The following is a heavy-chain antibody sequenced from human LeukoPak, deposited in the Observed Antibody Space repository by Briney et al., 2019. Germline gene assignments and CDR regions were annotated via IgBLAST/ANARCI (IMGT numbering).Heavy chain of an antibody. CDR2: ISSNGGST. CDR3: ARGYCSSTSCYPDY. CDR1: GFTFSSYA. D-gene: IGHD2-2*01. V-gene: IGHV3-64*01. J-gene: IGHJ4*02. Sequence: GGSLRLSCAASGFTFSSYAMHWVRQAPGKGLEYVSAISSNGGSTYYANSVKGRFTISRYNSKNTLYLQMGSLRAEDMAVYYCARGYCSSTSCYPDYWGQGTLVTVSS.